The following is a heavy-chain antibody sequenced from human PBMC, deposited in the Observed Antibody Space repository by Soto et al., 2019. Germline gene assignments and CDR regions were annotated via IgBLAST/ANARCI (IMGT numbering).Heavy chain of an antibody. CDR1: GYTFTSYG. V-gene: IGHV1-18*01. J-gene: IGHJ4*02. CDR3: ARLYCSSTSCHPEDY. CDR2: ISAYNGNT. Sequence: ASVKVSCKASGYTFTSYGISWVRQAPGQGLEWMGWISAYNGNTNYAQKLQGRVTMTTDTSTSTAYMELRSLRSDDTAVYYCARLYCSSTSCHPEDYWGQGTLVTVSS. D-gene: IGHD2-2*01.